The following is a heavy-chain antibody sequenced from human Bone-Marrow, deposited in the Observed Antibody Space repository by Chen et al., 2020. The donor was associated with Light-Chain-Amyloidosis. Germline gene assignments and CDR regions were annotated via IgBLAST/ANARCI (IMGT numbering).Heavy chain of an antibody. CDR1: GFTFDDYA. CDR3: AKAIVPAAIGYFDY. CDR2: ISWNSGSI. Sequence: EVQLVESGGGLVQPGRSVRLSCAASGFTFDDYAMHWVRQAPGKGLEWVSGISWNSGSIGYADSVKGRFTISRDNAKNSLYLQMNSLRAEDTALYYCAKAIVPAAIGYFDYWGQGTLVTVSS. D-gene: IGHD2-2*02. J-gene: IGHJ4*02. V-gene: IGHV3-9*01.